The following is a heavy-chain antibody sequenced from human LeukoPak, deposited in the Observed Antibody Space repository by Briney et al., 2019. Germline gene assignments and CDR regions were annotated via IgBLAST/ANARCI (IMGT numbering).Heavy chain of an antibody. CDR3: AKDRWAYSSGSYFDY. J-gene: IGHJ4*02. Sequence: PGGSLRLSCAASGFTFSSYSMNWVRQAPGKGLEWVSSISSSSSYIYYADSVRGRFTISRDNSKNTLYLQMNSLRAEDTAVYYCAKDRWAYSSGSYFDYWGQGTLVTVSS. D-gene: IGHD3-10*01. V-gene: IGHV3-21*01. CDR1: GFTFSSYS. CDR2: ISSSSSYI.